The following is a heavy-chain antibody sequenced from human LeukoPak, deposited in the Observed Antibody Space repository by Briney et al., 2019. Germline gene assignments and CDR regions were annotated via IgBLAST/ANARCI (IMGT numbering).Heavy chain of an antibody. CDR1: GGSFSGYH. V-gene: IGHV4-34*01. CDR3: ARMPVAIAAAGKDY. Sequence: PSETLSLTCAVYGGSFSGYHWSWIRQPPGKGLEWIGEINHSGSTNYNPSLKSRVTISVDTSKNQFSLKLSSVTAADTAVYYCARMPVAIAAAGKDYWGQGTLVTVSS. J-gene: IGHJ4*02. CDR2: INHSGST. D-gene: IGHD6-13*01.